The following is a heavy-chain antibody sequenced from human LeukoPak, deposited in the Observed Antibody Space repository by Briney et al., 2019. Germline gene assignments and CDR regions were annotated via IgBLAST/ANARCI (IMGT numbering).Heavy chain of an antibody. D-gene: IGHD2-21*02. J-gene: IGHJ4*02. CDR3: VRACGGDCYLADY. CDR1: GFTFSSYS. CDR2: ISSSSIYI. V-gene: IGHV3-21*01. Sequence: PGGSLRLSCAASGFTFSSYSMNWVRQAPGKGLEWVSSISSSSIYIYYADSVRGRFTISRDNAKNSLYLQMNSLRAEDTAVYYCVRACGGDCYLADYWGQGTLVTVSS.